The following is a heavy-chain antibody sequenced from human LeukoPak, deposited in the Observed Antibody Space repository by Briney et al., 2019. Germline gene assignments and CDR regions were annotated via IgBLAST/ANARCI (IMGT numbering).Heavy chain of an antibody. D-gene: IGHD3-9*01. CDR2: ISYDGSNK. V-gene: IGHV3-30-3*01. CDR3: ARNGDILTGYYHFDY. CDR1: GFTFSSYA. Sequence: GRSLRLSCAASGFTFSSYAMHWVRQAPGKGLEWVAVISYDGSNKYYADSVKGRFTISRDNSKNTLYLQMNSLRAEDTAVYYCARNGDILTGYYHFDYWGQGTLVTVSS. J-gene: IGHJ4*02.